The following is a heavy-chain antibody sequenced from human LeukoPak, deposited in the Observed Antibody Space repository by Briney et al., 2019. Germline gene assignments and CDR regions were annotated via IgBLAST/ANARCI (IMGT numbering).Heavy chain of an antibody. D-gene: IGHD1-14*01. J-gene: IGHJ4*02. Sequence: GASVKVSCKASGYTFTSYDINWVRQATGQGLEWMGWMNPNSGNTGYAQKFQGRVTMTRDTSTSTVYMELSSLRSEDTAVYYCARDRPDHDGIDDCWGQGTLVTVSS. CDR3: ARDRPDHDGIDDC. CDR1: GYTFTSYD. V-gene: IGHV1-8*02. CDR2: MNPNSGNT.